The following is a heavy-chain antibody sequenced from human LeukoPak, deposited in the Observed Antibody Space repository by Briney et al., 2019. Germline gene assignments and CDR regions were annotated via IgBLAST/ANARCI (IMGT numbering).Heavy chain of an antibody. J-gene: IGHJ4*02. CDR2: ISSSSSYT. CDR3: ARAIHYGSGSYYDYYFDY. Sequence: GGSLRLSCAASGFTFSDYYMSWIRQAPGKGLEWVSYISSSSSYTNYADSVKGRFTISRDNAKNSLYLQMNSLRAEDTAVYYCARAIHYGSGSYYDYYFDYWGQGTLVTVSS. CDR1: GFTFSDYY. D-gene: IGHD3-10*01. V-gene: IGHV3-11*05.